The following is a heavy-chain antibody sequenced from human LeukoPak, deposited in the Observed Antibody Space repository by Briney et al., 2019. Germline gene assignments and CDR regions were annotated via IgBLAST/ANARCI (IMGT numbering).Heavy chain of an antibody. J-gene: IGHJ6*03. CDR2: INHSGST. CDR1: GGSFSGYY. V-gene: IGHV4-34*01. CDR3: ARAIQLWALAWRYYYYMDV. Sequence: SETLSLTCAVYGGSFSGYYWSWIRQPPGKGLEWIGEINHSGSTNYNPSLKSRVTISVDTSKNQFSLKLSSVTAADTAVYYCARAIQLWALAWRYYYYMDVWGKGTTVTVSS. D-gene: IGHD5-18*01.